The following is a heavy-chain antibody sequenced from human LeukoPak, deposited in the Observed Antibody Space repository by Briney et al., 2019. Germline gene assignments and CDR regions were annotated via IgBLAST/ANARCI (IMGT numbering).Heavy chain of an antibody. D-gene: IGHD2-15*01. CDR2: MNPNSGNT. J-gene: IGHJ5*02. CDR1: GYTFTSYD. Sequence: WASVKVSCKASGYTFTSYDINWVRQATGQGLEWMGWMNPNSGNTGYAQKFQGRVSMTRNTSISTAYMELSSLRSDDTAVYYCAREAAVAASHWFDPWGQGTLVTVSS. CDR3: AREAAVAASHWFDP. V-gene: IGHV1-8*01.